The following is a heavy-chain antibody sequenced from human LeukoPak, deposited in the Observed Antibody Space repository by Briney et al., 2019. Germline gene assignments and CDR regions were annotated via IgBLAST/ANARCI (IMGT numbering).Heavy chain of an antibody. CDR1: GFPFNVQT. CDR2: MREDGREI. V-gene: IGHV3-7*01. Sequence: GGSLRLSCAASGFPFNVQTMSWVRQAPGKGLDWVARMREDGREIYYVDSVKGRFTISRDNPKNSLYLQMNSLRAEDTAVYYCARGGATRGRFENWGQGTLVTVSS. J-gene: IGHJ4*02. D-gene: IGHD1-26*01. CDR3: ARGGATRGRFEN.